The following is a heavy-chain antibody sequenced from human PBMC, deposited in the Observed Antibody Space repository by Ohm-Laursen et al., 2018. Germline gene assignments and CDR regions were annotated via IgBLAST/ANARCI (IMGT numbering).Heavy chain of an antibody. CDR1: SGSISNHY. J-gene: IGHJ6*02. Sequence: SDTLSLTWAVSSGSISNHYWNWVRQSPGKGLEWIGYIYHSGSTKYNPFFNSRVTISVDTSKNQFSLNLWSVTTADTAVYYCASGHNYGYDNYYYGMDVWGQGTTVTVSS. D-gene: IGHD5-18*01. CDR3: ASGHNYGYDNYYYGMDV. V-gene: IGHV4-59*07. CDR2: IYHSGST.